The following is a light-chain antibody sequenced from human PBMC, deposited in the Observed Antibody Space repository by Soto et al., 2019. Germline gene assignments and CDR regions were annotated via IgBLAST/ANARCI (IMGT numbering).Light chain of an antibody. CDR3: CSFAGSSTFWV. CDR1: TSDVGGYDV. J-gene: IGLJ3*02. V-gene: IGLV2-23*02. CDR2: EVN. Sequence: QSVLTQPASVSGSPGQSITISCIGTTSDVGGYDVVSWYQQHPGKAPKLMIFEVNQRPSGVSDRFSGSKSGNTASLTISGLQAGDEADYYCCSFAGSSTFWVFGGGTKLTVL.